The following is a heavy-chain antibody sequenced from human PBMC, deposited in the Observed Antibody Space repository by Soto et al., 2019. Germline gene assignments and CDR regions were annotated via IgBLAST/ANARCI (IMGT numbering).Heavy chain of an antibody. CDR1: GGSINSGGYC. CDR2: ISYGGTT. J-gene: IGHJ4*02. D-gene: IGHD2-15*01. V-gene: IGHV4-31*03. Sequence: QVQLQESGPGLVKPSQTLSLTCTVSGGSINSGGYCWSWIRQHPGEGLEWIGCISYGGTTSYNPSLKSRVTISVDTSKNQFSLKLTSVTAADTAVYYCSRGILVWGQGTLITVSS. CDR3: SRGILV.